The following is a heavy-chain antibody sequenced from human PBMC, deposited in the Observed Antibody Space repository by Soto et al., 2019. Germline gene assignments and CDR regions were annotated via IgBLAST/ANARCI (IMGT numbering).Heavy chain of an antibody. CDR1: GYTFTDYA. D-gene: IGHD6-6*01. Sequence: QAQLAQSGPELKSPGASVKVSCKASGYTFTDYAISWLRQAPGQGSQWVGWISPYSGNTTSAENFCARVTMTPHTSTNTAYLELRSLRSDDTAVYYCARDHGLAWAVRPANYYYAMDVWGQGTTVTVSS. J-gene: IGHJ6*02. CDR2: ISPYSGNT. CDR3: ARDHGLAWAVRPANYYYAMDV. V-gene: IGHV1-18*04.